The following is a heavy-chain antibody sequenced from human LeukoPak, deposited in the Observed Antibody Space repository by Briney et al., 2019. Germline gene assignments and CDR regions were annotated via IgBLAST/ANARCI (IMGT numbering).Heavy chain of an antibody. D-gene: IGHD3-10*01. V-gene: IGHV1-18*01. CDR1: GYTFTSYG. CDR3: ARDQLEEAFGSGSSLSFDY. CDR2: IRAYNGNT. J-gene: IGHJ4*02. Sequence: ASVKVSCKASGYTFTSYGISWVRQAPGQGLEWMGWIRAYNGNTNYAQKLQGRVTMTTDTSTSTAYMELRSLRSDDTAVYYCARDQLEEAFGSGSSLSFDYWGQGTLVTVSS.